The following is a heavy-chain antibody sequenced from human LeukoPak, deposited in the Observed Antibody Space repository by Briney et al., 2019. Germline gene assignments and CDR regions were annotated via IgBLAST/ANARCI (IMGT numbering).Heavy chain of an antibody. J-gene: IGHJ4*02. V-gene: IGHV3-21*01. Sequence: GGSLRLSCAASGFTFSSYEMNWVRQAPDKGLEWVSSISSSSNFIYYADSVRGRFTISRDNTKNSLYLQMNSLRAEDTAVYYCVREYSGWLAAAGAWGQGVLVTVSS. CDR1: GFTFSSYE. D-gene: IGHD6-13*01. CDR3: VREYSGWLAAAGA. CDR2: ISSSSNFI.